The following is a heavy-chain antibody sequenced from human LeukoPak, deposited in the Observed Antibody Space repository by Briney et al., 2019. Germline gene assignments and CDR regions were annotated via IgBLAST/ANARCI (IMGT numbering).Heavy chain of an antibody. CDR2: ISGSGGST. CDR3: AKGGNYGESSQTPYYYYYMDV. J-gene: IGHJ6*03. CDR1: GFTFSSYA. Sequence: AGGSLRLSCAASGFTFSSYAMSWVRQAPGKGLEWVSAISGSGGSTYYADSVKGRFTISRDNSKNTLYLQMNSLRAEDTAVYYCAKGGNYGESSQTPYYYYYMDVWGKGTTVTVSS. D-gene: IGHD4-17*01. V-gene: IGHV3-23*01.